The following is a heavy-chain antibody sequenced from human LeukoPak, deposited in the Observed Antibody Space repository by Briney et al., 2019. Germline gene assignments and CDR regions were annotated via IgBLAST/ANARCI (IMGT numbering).Heavy chain of an antibody. D-gene: IGHD1-26*01. Sequence: ASVKVSCKASGYTSTSYYMHWVRQAPGQGLEWMGIINPSGGSTSYAQKFQGRVTMTRDTSTSTAYMELRSLRSDDTAVYYCARDRIVGATTLNWFDPWGQGTLVTVSS. CDR2: INPSGGST. V-gene: IGHV1-46*01. CDR3: ARDRIVGATTLNWFDP. J-gene: IGHJ5*02. CDR1: GYTSTSYY.